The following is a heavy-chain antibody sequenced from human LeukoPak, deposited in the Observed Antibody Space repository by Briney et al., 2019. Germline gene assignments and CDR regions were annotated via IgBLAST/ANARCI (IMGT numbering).Heavy chain of an antibody. J-gene: IGHJ4*02. V-gene: IGHV4-59*01. CDR1: GGSISSYY. CDR2: IYSSGST. CDR3: AREGGVARPGLDY. Sequence: SETLSLTCTVSGGSISSYYWSWIRQPPGKTLEYTGNIYSSGSTYYNPSLKSRLTISLDTSQNQFSLRLTSVGAADTAVYYYAREGGVARPGLDYWGQGTLVAVSS. D-gene: IGHD6-6*01.